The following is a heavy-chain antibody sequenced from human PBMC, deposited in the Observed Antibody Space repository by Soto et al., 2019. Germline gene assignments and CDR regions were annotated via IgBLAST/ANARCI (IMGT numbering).Heavy chain of an antibody. V-gene: IGHV3-21*01. Sequence: GGSLRLSCAASGFTFSSYSINWVRQAPGKGLEWVSSISSSSSYIYYADSVKGRFTISRDNAKNSLYLQMNSLRAEDTAVYYCARAPHSSTPHAWGQGTLVTVSS. CDR2: ISSSSSYI. CDR3: ARAPHSSTPHA. D-gene: IGHD2-2*01. J-gene: IGHJ5*02. CDR1: GFTFSSYS.